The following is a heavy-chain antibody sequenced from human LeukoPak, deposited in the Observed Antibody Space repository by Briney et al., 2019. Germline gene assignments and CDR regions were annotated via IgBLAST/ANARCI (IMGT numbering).Heavy chain of an antibody. Sequence: GGSLRLSCAASGFTFSSYWMSWVRQAPGKGLEWVANIKQDGSEKYYVDSVKGRFTISRDNAKNSLYLQMNSLRAEDTAVYYCAREACSGGSCYIGVYNWFDLWGQGTLVTVSS. D-gene: IGHD2-15*01. CDR1: GFTFSSYW. V-gene: IGHV3-7*01. J-gene: IGHJ5*02. CDR3: AREACSGGSCYIGVYNWFDL. CDR2: IKQDGSEK.